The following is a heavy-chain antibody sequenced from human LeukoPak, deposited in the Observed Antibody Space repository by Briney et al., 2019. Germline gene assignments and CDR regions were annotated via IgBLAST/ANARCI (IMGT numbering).Heavy chain of an antibody. J-gene: IGHJ4*02. CDR2: IYSGGST. V-gene: IGHV3-53*01. CDR1: GFTVSSNY. Sequence: GGSLRLSCAASGFTVSSNYMSRVRQAPGKGLEWVSVIYSGGSTYYADSVKGRFTISRDNSKNTLYLQMNSLRAEDTAVYYCARGYGSSSSWYFDYWGQGTLVTVSS. CDR3: ARGYGSSSSWYFDY. D-gene: IGHD6-13*01.